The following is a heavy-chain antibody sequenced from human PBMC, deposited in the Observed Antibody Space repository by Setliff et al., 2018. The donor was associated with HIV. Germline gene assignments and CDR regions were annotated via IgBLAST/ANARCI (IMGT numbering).Heavy chain of an antibody. CDR1: GFTFSNAW. CDR3: TTDKRYSYGYANSANDY. J-gene: IGHJ4*02. CDR2: IKSKTDGGTT. D-gene: IGHD5-18*01. Sequence: PGGSLRLSCAASGFTFSNAWMSWVRQAPGKGLEWVGRIKSKTDGGTTDYAAPVKGRFTISRDDSKNTLYLQMNSLKTEDTAVYYCTTDKRYSYGYANSANDYWGQGTLVTVSS. V-gene: IGHV3-15*01.